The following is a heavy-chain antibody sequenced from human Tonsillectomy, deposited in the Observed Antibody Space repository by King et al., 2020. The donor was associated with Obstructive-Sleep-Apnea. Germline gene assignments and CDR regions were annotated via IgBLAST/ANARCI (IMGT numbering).Heavy chain of an antibody. D-gene: IGHD3-10*01. Sequence: VQLVESGGGLVQPGGSLRLSCAASGFTFSSYAMSWVRQAPGKGLEWVSAISGSGGSTYYADSVKGRFTISRDNSKNTLYLQMNTLRAEDTAVYYCAKDPVQYYGSGNYPIRTYYFDYWGQGTLVTVSS. CDR3: AKDPVQYYGSGNYPIRTYYFDY. CDR1: GFTFSSYA. J-gene: IGHJ4*02. V-gene: IGHV3-23*04. CDR2: ISGSGGST.